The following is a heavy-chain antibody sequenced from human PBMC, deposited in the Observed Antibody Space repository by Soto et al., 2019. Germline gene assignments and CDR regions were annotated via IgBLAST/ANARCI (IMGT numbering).Heavy chain of an antibody. CDR1: GYTFTIYY. V-gene: IGHV1-2*02. D-gene: IGHD1-1*01. Sequence: ASVKVSCKASGYTFTIYYMHWVRQAPGQGLEWMGWINPGSGVTNQAQKFQGRVTMTRDTSITTTYMELNSLTSDDTAVYYCARVAGHKNARFDTWGQGALVTVSS. J-gene: IGHJ4*02. CDR3: ARVAGHKNARFDT. CDR2: INPGSGVT.